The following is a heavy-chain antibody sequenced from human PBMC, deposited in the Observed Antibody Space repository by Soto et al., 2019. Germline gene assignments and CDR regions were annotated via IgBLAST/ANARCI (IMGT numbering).Heavy chain of an antibody. CDR2: IIPIFGTA. Sequence: ASVKVSCRASGGTFSSYAISWVRQAPGQGLEWMGGIIPIFGTANYAQKFQGRVTITADESTSTAYMELSSLRSEDTAVYYCARGDYDTTRGFDYWGQGTLVTVSS. CDR3: ARGDYDTTRGFDY. V-gene: IGHV1-69*13. D-gene: IGHD3-9*01. J-gene: IGHJ4*02. CDR1: GGTFSSYA.